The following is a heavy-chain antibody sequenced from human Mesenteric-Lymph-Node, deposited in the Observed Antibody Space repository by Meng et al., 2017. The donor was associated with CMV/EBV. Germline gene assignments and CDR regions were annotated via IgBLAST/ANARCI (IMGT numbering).Heavy chain of an antibody. D-gene: IGHD5-18*01. CDR1: GGAFRSYA. CDR2: ISPIFGTA. CDR3: ARGADTAMVTRFDY. Sequence: SGGAFRSYAISWVRQAPGQGREWMGGISPIFGTANYAQKFQGRVTITTDESTSTAYMELSSLRSEDTAVYYCARGADTAMVTRFDYWGQGTLVTVSS. V-gene: IGHV1-69*05. J-gene: IGHJ4*02.